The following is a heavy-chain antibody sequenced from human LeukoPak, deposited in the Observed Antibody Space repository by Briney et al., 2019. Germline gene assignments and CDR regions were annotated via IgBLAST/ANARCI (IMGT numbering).Heavy chain of an antibody. V-gene: IGHV4-30-4*01. CDR3: ARDARGSGYEDYFDY. CDR1: GGSISSGDYY. D-gene: IGHD5-12*01. CDR2: IYYSGST. Sequence: PSQTLSLTCTVSGGSISSGDYYWSWIRQPPGKGLEWIGYIYYSGSTYHNPSLKSRVTISVDTSKNQFSLKLSSVTAADTAVYYCARDARGSGYEDYFDYWGQGTLVTVSS. J-gene: IGHJ4*02.